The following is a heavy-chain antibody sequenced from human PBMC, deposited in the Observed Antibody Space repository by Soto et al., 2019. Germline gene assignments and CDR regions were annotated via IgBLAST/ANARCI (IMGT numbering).Heavy chain of an antibody. J-gene: IGHJ4*02. D-gene: IGHD2-2*01. CDR3: ARDLGELLFDY. CDR2: ISSSSSYT. V-gene: IGHV3-11*05. CDR1: GFTFSDYY. Sequence: QVQLVESGGGLVKPGGSLRLSCAASGFTFSDYYMSWIRQAPGKGLEWVSYISSSSSYTNYADSVKGRFTICRDNAKNSLYLQMNSLRAEDTAVYYCARDLGELLFDYWGQGTLVTVSS.